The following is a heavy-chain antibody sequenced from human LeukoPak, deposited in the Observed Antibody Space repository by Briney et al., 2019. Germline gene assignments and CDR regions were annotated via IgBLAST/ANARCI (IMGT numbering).Heavy chain of an antibody. CDR1: GGSISSYY. CDR2: IYTSGST. D-gene: IGHD2-2*02. J-gene: IGHJ3*02. V-gene: IGHV4-4*07. Sequence: SETLSLTCTVSGGSISSYYWSWIRQPAGKGLEWIGRIYTSGSTNYNPSLKSRVTMSVDTSKNQFSLKLSSVTAADTAVYYCAREVVVPAAIGVAFDIWGQGTMVTVSS. CDR3: AREVVVPAAIGVAFDI.